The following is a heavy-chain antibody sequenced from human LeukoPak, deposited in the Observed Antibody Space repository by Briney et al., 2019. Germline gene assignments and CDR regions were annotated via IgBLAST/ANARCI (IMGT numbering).Heavy chain of an antibody. J-gene: IGHJ5*02. CDR2: IYSGGST. CDR1: GFTVSSNY. CDR3: ARKSITMVRGVRGFDP. Sequence: PGGSLRLSCAASGFTVSSNYMSWVRQAPGKGLEWVSVIYSGGSTYYADSVKGRFTISRDNSKNTLYLQMDSLRAEDTAVYYCARKSITMVRGVRGFDPWGQGTLVTVSS. D-gene: IGHD3-10*01. V-gene: IGHV3-66*01.